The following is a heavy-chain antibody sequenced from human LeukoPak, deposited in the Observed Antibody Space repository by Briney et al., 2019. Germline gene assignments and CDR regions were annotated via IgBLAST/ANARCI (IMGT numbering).Heavy chain of an antibody. Sequence: SETLSLTCAVYGGSFSGYYWSWIRQPPGKGLDGIGEINHSGSTNYNPSLKSRVTISVDTSMNQFSLKLSSVTAADTAVYYCASLPNASGTQYCSGGSCEYAYWGQGTLVTVSS. J-gene: IGHJ4*02. D-gene: IGHD2-15*01. CDR1: GGSFSGYY. CDR3: ASLPNASGTQYCSGGSCEYAY. CDR2: INHSGST. V-gene: IGHV4-34*01.